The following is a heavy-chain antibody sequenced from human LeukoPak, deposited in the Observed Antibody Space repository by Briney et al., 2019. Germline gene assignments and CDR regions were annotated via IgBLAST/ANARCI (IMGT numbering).Heavy chain of an antibody. Sequence: SETLSLTCAVYGVSFSGYYWSWIRQPPGKGLEWVGEINHSGSTNYNPSLKSRVTISVDTSKNQFSLKLSSVTAADTAVYYCARERVLRYFDWSSSPQGWFDPWGQGTLVTVSS. CDR1: GVSFSGYY. V-gene: IGHV4-34*01. J-gene: IGHJ5*02. CDR3: ARERVLRYFDWSSSPQGWFDP. CDR2: INHSGST. D-gene: IGHD3-9*01.